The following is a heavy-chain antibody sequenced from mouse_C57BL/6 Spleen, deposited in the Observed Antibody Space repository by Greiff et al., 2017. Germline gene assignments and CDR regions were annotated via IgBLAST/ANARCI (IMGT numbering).Heavy chain of an antibody. CDR3: AKKVDGYSWFAY. D-gene: IGHD2-3*01. V-gene: IGHV2-4*01. Sequence: VKLVESGPGLVQPSQSLSITCTVSGFSLTSYGVHWVRQPPGKGLEWLGVIWSGGSTDYNAAFISRLSISKDNSKSQVFFKMNSLQADDTAIYYCAKKVDGYSWFAYWGQGTLVTVSA. CDR2: IWSGGST. CDR1: GFSLTSYG. J-gene: IGHJ3*01.